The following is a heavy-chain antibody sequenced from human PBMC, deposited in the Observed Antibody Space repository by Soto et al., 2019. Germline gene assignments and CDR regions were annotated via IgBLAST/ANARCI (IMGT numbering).Heavy chain of an antibody. D-gene: IGHD3-3*01. V-gene: IGHV1-2*02. CDR3: ATIGFDYYYGMDV. CDR2: INPDRGDT. J-gene: IGHJ6*02. CDR1: GYSFTGYY. Sequence: VASVGVSCKXSGYSFTGYYLHWVRQAPGQGLEWMGWINPDRGDTNTAQKFQGRVTMTRDTSISTAYMELNRLRSDDTAVYYCATIGFDYYYGMDVWGQGTTVTVSS.